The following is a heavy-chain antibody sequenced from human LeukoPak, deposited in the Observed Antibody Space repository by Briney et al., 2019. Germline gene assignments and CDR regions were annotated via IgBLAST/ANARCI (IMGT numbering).Heavy chain of an antibody. CDR3: AREFTIFGVVIQRYDAFDV. CDR1: GFTFSEYT. D-gene: IGHD3-3*01. CDR2: MSNDGSIK. J-gene: IGHJ3*01. Sequence: PGGSLRLSCAASGFTFSEYTIHWVRQAPGKGPEWVAVMSNDGSIKKYANSVKGRFTISRDNSKSMLYLQMDSLRAEDTAVYYCAREFTIFGVVIQRYDAFDVWGQGTMVTVSS. V-gene: IGHV3-30-3*01.